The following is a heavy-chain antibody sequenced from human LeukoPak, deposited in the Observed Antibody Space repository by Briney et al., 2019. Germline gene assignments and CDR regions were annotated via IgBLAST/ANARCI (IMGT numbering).Heavy chain of an antibody. J-gene: IGHJ6*02. Sequence: GGSLRLSCAASGFTFSSYSMSWVRQAPGKGLEWVSVIYSGGSTYYADSVKGRFTISRHNSKNTLYLQMNSLRAEDTAVYYCARYCYSSGWYCGMDVWGQGTTVTVSS. CDR2: IYSGGST. CDR1: GFTFSSYS. D-gene: IGHD6-19*01. CDR3: ARYCYSSGWYCGMDV. V-gene: IGHV3-53*04.